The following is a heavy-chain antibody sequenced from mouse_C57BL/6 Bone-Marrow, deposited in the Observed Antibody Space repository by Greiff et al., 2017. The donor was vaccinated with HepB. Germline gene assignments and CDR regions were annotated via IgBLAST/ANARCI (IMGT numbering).Heavy chain of an antibody. CDR3: ARSYGNYLGRFAY. V-gene: IGHV1-52*01. CDR1: GYTFTSYW. CDR2: IDPSDSET. J-gene: IGHJ3*01. D-gene: IGHD2-1*01. Sequence: QVQLQQPGAELVRPGSSVKLSCKASGYTFTSYWMHWVKQRPIQGLEWIGNIDPSDSETHYNQKFKDKATLTVDKSSSTAYMQLSSLTSEDSAVYYCARSYGNYLGRFAYWGQGTLVTVSA.